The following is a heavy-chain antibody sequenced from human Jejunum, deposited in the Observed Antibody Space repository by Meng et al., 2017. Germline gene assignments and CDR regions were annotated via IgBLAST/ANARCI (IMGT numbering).Heavy chain of an antibody. CDR3: ARDRTTGRYFDY. CDR1: GGSISSGDYY. D-gene: IGHD4-11*01. V-gene: IGHV4-30-4*01. Sequence: QLQESGPGLVKPSQTLALTCTVSGGSISSGDYYWSWIRQPPGKGLEWIGYIYYSGSTYYNPSLKSRVTISVDTSKNQFSLKLSSVTAADTAVYYCARDRTTGRYFDYWGQGTLVTVSS. J-gene: IGHJ4*02. CDR2: IYYSGST.